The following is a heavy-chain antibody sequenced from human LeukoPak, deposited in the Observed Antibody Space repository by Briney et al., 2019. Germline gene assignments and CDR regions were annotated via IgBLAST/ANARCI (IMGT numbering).Heavy chain of an antibody. Sequence: GGSLRLSCAASGFTFSDYYMSWIRQAPGKGLEWVSYISSSSSTIYYADSVKGRFTISRDNAKNSLYLQMNSLRAEDTAVYYCASSFADGQQPSFFDYWGQGTLVTVSS. CDR2: ISSSSSTI. CDR1: GFTFSDYY. V-gene: IGHV3-11*01. CDR3: ASSFADGQQPSFFDY. J-gene: IGHJ4*02. D-gene: IGHD1/OR15-1a*01.